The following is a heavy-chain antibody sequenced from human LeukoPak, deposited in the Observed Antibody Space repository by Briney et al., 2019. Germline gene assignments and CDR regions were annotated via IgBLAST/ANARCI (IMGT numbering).Heavy chain of an antibody. V-gene: IGHV3-74*01. CDR1: GFTVSSNY. CDR3: VRGGIAGSFDY. J-gene: IGHJ4*02. CDR2: INSDGGST. Sequence: GGSLRLSCAASGFTVSSNYMSWVRRAPGKGLVWVSRINSDGGSTTYADSVKGRFTISRDNAKNTLYLQMNSLRAEDTAVYYCVRGGIAGSFDYWGQGTLVTVSS. D-gene: IGHD6-13*01.